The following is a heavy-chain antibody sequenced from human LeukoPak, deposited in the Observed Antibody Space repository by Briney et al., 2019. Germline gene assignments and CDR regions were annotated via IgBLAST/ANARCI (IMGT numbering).Heavy chain of an antibody. CDR3: ARDSGYQSDAFDF. CDR2: ISAYTINT. D-gene: IGHD2-2*01. J-gene: IGHJ3*01. V-gene: IGHV1-18*01. Sequence: APVKVSCKASGYSFTKYGISWVRQAPGQGLEWMGWISAYTINTDHAQKFQGRVTMTTDTSATTAYMDLRSLRSDDTAVYYCARDSGYQSDAFDFWGQGTMV. CDR1: GYSFTKYG.